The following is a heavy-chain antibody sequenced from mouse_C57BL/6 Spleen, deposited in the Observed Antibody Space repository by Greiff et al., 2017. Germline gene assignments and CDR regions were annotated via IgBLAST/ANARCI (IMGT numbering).Heavy chain of an antibody. CDR3: ARDNYDCYAMDY. CDR2: ISDGGSYT. V-gene: IGHV5-4*01. Sequence: EVQLVESGGGLVKPGGSLKLSCAASGFTFSSYAMSWVRQTPEQRLEWVATISDGGSYTYYPDNVKGRFTISSDNAKNNLYLQMSHLKSEDTAMYYCARDNYDCYAMDYWGQGTSVTVSS. CDR1: GFTFSSYA. D-gene: IGHD1-1*02. J-gene: IGHJ4*01.